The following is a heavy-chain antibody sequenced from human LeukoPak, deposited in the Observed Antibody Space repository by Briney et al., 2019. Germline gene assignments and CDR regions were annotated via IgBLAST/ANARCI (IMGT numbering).Heavy chain of an antibody. Sequence: GGSLRLSCVASGFTLGSDEMNWVRQTPGKGLEWVSYISSSGSTIYYADSVKGRFTISRDNAKNSLYLQMNSLRAEDTAVYYCARETMVVNDAFDIWGQGTMVTVSS. D-gene: IGHD4-23*01. V-gene: IGHV3-48*03. CDR1: GFTLGSDE. CDR2: ISSSGSTI. CDR3: ARETMVVNDAFDI. J-gene: IGHJ3*02.